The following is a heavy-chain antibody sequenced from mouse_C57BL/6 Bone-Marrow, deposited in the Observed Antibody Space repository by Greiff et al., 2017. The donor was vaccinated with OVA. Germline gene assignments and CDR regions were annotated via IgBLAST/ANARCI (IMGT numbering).Heavy chain of an antibody. CDR2: INPNNGGT. CDR3: AREVYYSNYGYYAMDY. CDR1: GYTFTDYN. J-gene: IGHJ4*01. Sequence: EVKLQESGPELVKPGASVKIPCKASGYTFTDYNMDWVKQSHGKSLEWIGDINPNNGGTIYNQKFKGKATLTVDKSSSTAYMELRSLTSEDTAVYYCAREVYYSNYGYYAMDYWGQGTSVTVSS. D-gene: IGHD2-5*01. V-gene: IGHV1-18*01.